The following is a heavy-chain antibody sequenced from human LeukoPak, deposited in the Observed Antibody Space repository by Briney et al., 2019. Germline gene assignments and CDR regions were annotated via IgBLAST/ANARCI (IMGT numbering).Heavy chain of an antibody. CDR3: ARGSGSGSWVDY. CDR2: INHSGST. V-gene: IGHV4-34*01. J-gene: IGHJ4*02. D-gene: IGHD3-10*01. Sequence: PSETLSLTCAVYGGSFSGYYWSWIRQPPGKGLEWVGEINHSGSTDYNPSLKSRVTISVDTSKNQFSLKLSSVTAADTAVYYCARGSGSGSWVDYWGQGTLVTVSS. CDR1: GGSFSGYY.